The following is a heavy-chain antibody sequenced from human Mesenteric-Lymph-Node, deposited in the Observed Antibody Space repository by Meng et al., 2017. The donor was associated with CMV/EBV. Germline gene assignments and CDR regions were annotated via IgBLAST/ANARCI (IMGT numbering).Heavy chain of an antibody. CDR2: ISSSSSYK. V-gene: IGHV3-21*01. D-gene: IGHD1-26*01. Sequence: GESLKISCAASGFTFSSYSMNWVRQAPGKGLEWVSSISSSSSYKHYADSVKGRFTISRDNAKNSLYLQMNSLRAEDTAVYYCARARNWVEVGANDAFDIWGQGTMVTVSS. CDR1: GFTFSSYS. J-gene: IGHJ3*02. CDR3: ARARNWVEVGANDAFDI.